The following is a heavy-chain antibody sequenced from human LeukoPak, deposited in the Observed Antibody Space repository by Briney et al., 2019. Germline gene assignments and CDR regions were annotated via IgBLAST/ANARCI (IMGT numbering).Heavy chain of an antibody. CDR1: GFTFIGSA. CDR2: IRSKANSYAT. V-gene: IGHV3-73*01. J-gene: IGHJ5*02. CDR3: ARGPDYYGSGTYVS. D-gene: IGHD3-10*01. Sequence: GGSLRLSCAASGFTFIGSAMHWVRQASGKGLEWVGRIRSKANSYATAYAASVKGRFTISRDDSKNTAYLQMDSLTAEDTAVYYCARGPDYYGSGTYVSWGQGTLVTVSP.